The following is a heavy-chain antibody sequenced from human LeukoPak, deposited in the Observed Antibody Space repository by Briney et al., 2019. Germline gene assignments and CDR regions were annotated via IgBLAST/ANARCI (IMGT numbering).Heavy chain of an antibody. Sequence: PSETLSLTCTVSDGSISSYYWSWIRQPPGKGLEWIGYIYYSGSTNYNPSLKSRVTISVDTSKNQFSLKLSSVTAADTAVYYCAGGVTTLRYYMDVWGKGTTVTVSS. D-gene: IGHD1-14*01. J-gene: IGHJ6*03. V-gene: IGHV4-59*01. CDR2: IYYSGST. CDR3: AGGVTTLRYYMDV. CDR1: DGSISSYY.